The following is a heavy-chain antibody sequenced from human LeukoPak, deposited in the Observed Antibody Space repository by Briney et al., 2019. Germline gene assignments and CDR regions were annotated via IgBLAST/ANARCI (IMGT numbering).Heavy chain of an antibody. J-gene: IGHJ4*02. CDR1: GFTFSSYG. CDR3: VRERFHGSGAPRYDY. CDR2: ISGSGGST. D-gene: IGHD3-10*01. Sequence: GGSLRLSCAASGFTFSSYGMSWVRQAPGKGLEWVSAISGSGGSTYYADSVKGRFTISRDNSKNTLYLQMNSLRAEDTAVYYCVRERFHGSGAPRYDYWGQGTLVTVSS. V-gene: IGHV3-23*01.